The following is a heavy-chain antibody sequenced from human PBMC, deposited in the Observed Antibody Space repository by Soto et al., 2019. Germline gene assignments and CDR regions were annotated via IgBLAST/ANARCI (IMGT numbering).Heavy chain of an antibody. Sequence: PGGSLRLSCAASGFTVSSNYMSWVRQAPGKGLEWVSVICSGGSTYYADSVKGRFTISRDNSKNTLYLQMNSLRAEDTAVYYCARDRPSNWFDPWGQGTLVTVPQ. V-gene: IGHV3-53*01. J-gene: IGHJ5*02. CDR3: ARDRPSNWFDP. CDR2: ICSGGST. CDR1: GFTVSSNY.